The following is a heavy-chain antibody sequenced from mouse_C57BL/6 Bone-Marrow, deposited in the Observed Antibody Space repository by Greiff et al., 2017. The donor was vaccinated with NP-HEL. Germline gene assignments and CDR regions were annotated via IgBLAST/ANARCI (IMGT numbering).Heavy chain of an antibody. CDR3: ARAGYYYGSSPWFAY. D-gene: IGHD1-1*01. V-gene: IGHV1-69*01. J-gene: IGHJ3*01. Sequence: QVQLQQPGAELVMPGASVKLSCKASGYTFTSYWMHWVKQRPGQGLEWIGEIDPSDSYTNYNQKFKGKSTLTVDKSSSTAYMQLSSRTSEDSAVYYCARAGYYYGSSPWFAYWGQGTLVTVSA. CDR2: IDPSDSYT. CDR1: GYTFTSYW.